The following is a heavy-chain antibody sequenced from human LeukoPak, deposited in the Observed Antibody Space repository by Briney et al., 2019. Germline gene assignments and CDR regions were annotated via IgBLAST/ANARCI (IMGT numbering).Heavy chain of an antibody. V-gene: IGHV4-59*01. J-gene: IGHJ4*02. CDR2: ICYSGST. CDR3: ARGFYSGSQYYFDY. D-gene: IGHD1-26*01. Sequence: SETLSLTCTVSGGSISSYYWSWIRQPPGKGLEWIGYICYSGSTNYNPSLKSRVTISVDTSKNQFSLKLSSVTAADTAVYYCARGFYSGSQYYFDYWGQGTLVTVSS. CDR1: GGSISSYY.